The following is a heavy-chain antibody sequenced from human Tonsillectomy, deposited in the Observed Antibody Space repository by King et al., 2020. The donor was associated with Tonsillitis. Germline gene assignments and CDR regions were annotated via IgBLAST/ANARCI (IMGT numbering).Heavy chain of an antibody. CDR1: GYSFTSYC. CDR2: IYPGDSDT. J-gene: IGHJ6*02. CDR3: ARNQGAAGDHYSSDAMDV. D-gene: IGHD6-13*01. V-gene: IGHV5-51*01. Sequence: EVQLVESGAEVKKPGESLKISCKGSGYSFTSYCIGWVRQMPGKGLEWMGNIYPGDSDTRYSPSFQGQVTIPADKSISTAYLQWSTLKASDTAMYYCARNQGAAGDHYSSDAMDVWGQGTTVTVSS.